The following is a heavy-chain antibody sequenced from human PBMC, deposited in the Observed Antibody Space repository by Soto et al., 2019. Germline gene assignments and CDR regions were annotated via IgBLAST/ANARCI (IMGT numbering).Heavy chain of an antibody. D-gene: IGHD2-2*02. Sequence: QVQLVQSGGEVKKPGASVKVSCKASGYTFTSYGFSWVRQAPGQGLEWMGWINGYTGNTHYAQKFQGRVTMTIDTSTSTAYMDLWTLISDDKAVYYCALYGVTGKGGMDVWGQGTTVTVSS. V-gene: IGHV1-18*01. CDR2: INGYTGNT. J-gene: IGHJ6*02. CDR1: GYTFTSYG. CDR3: ALYGVTGKGGMDV.